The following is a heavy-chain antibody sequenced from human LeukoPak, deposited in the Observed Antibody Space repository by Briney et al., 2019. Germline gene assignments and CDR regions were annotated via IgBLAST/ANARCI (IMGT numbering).Heavy chain of an antibody. Sequence: KSSETLSLTCTVSGGSASDYYWSWIRQPAGKGLEWIGRIYGSGTTTYNPSLKSRVSMSIDTSKNQFSLKLMSVTAADTAVYYCARDSGTTGEVKFDPWGQGTLVTVSS. D-gene: IGHD3-10*01. V-gene: IGHV4-4*07. J-gene: IGHJ5*02. CDR1: GGSASDYY. CDR3: ARDSGTTGEVKFDP. CDR2: IYGSGTT.